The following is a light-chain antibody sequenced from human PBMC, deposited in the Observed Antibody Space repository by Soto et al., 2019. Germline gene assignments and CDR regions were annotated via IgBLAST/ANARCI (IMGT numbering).Light chain of an antibody. CDR2: GAS. J-gene: IGKJ1*01. CDR1: QCVSSSY. CDR3: QHYGSSPKT. V-gene: IGKV3-20*01. Sequence: EIVLTQSPGTLSLSPGERATLSCRASQCVSSSYLAWYQQKPGQAPRLLIYGASSRATGIPDRFSGSGSGTDFTLTISRLEPEDLGVYDCQHYGSSPKTFGQGTDVDIK.